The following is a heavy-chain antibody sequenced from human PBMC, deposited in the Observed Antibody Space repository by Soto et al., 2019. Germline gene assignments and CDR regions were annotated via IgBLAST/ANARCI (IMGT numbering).Heavy chain of an antibody. CDR2: ISGSGGST. D-gene: IGHD5-12*01. CDR3: AKGGRWLQFSAVLFDY. J-gene: IGHJ4*02. CDR1: GFTFSSYA. Sequence: GGSLRLYCAASGFTFSSYAMSWVRQAPGKGLEWVSAISGSGGSTYYADSVKGRFTISRDNSKNTLYLQMNSLRAEDTAVYYCAKGGRWLQFSAVLFDYWGQGTLVTVSS. V-gene: IGHV3-23*01.